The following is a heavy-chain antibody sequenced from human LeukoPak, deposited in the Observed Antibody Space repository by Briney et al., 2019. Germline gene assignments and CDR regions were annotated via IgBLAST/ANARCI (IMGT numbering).Heavy chain of an antibody. CDR3: AREQRNYDFWSGYSHNWFDP. Sequence: SETLSLTCTVSGGSISSYYWSWIRQPPGKGLEWIGYIYYSGSTNYNPPLKSRVTISVDTSKNQFSLKLSSVTAADTAVYYCAREQRNYDFWSGYSHNWFDPWGQGTLVTVSS. CDR2: IYYSGST. D-gene: IGHD3-3*01. J-gene: IGHJ5*02. CDR1: GGSISSYY. V-gene: IGHV4-59*01.